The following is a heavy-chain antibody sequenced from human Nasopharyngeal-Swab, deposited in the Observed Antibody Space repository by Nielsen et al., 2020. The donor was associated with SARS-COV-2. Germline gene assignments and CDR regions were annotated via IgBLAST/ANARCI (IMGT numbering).Heavy chain of an antibody. J-gene: IGHJ6*02. CDR2: IYSGGST. V-gene: IGHV3-53*01. CDR1: GFTVSSNY. CDR3: ARDRGGVYYYYGMDV. D-gene: IGHD3-10*01. Sequence: GGSLRLSCAASGFTVSSNYMSWVRQAPGKGLEWVSVIYSGGSTYYADSVKGRFTISRDNSKNTLYLQMNSLRAEDTAVYYCARDRGGVYYYYGMDVWGQGTTATVSS.